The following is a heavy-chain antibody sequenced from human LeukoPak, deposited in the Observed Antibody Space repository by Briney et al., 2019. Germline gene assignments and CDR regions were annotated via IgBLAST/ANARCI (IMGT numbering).Heavy chain of an antibody. CDR3: AREGGYSYGDAPLHFDY. J-gene: IGHJ4*02. Sequence: SETLSLTCTVSGGSISSYYWSWIRQPAGKGLEWIGRIYTSGNTNYNPSLKSRVTISVDTSKNQFSLKLSSVTAADTAVYYCAREGGYSYGDAPLHFDYWGQGTLVTVSS. CDR1: GGSISSYY. CDR2: IYTSGNT. V-gene: IGHV4-4*07. D-gene: IGHD5-18*01.